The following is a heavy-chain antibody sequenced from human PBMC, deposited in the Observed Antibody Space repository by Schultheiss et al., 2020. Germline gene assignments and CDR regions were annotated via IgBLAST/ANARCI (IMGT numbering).Heavy chain of an antibody. CDR3: ARELTAMAKGVPYYYYGMDV. Sequence: SQTLSLTCTVSGGPIRSSTYYWGWIRQPAGKGLEWIGRIYTSGSTNYNPSLKSRVTISVDTSKNQFSLKLSSVTAADTAVYYCARELTAMAKGVPYYYYGMDVWGQGTTVTVSS. D-gene: IGHD5-18*01. CDR1: GGPIRSSTYY. J-gene: IGHJ6*02. CDR2: IYTSGST. V-gene: IGHV4-61*02.